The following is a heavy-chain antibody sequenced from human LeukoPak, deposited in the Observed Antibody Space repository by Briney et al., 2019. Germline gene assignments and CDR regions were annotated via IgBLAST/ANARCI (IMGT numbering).Heavy chain of an antibody. CDR2: IYYSGST. V-gene: IGHV4-59*08. CDR3: ARHDGKVAGTRGDFDY. D-gene: IGHD6-19*01. Sequence: SETLSLTCTVSGGSISSYYWSWIRQPPGKGLEWIGYIYYSGSTNYNPSLKSRVTISVDTSKNQFSLKLSSVTAADTAVYYCARHDGKVAGTRGDFDYWGQGTLVTVSS. J-gene: IGHJ4*02. CDR1: GGSISSYY.